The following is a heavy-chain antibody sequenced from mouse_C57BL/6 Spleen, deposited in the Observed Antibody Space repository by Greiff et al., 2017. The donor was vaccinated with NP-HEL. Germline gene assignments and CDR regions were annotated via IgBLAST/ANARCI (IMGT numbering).Heavy chain of an antibody. CDR3: ARHYDGHGGFAMDY. J-gene: IGHJ4*01. CDR1: GFTFSSYG. D-gene: IGHD2-3*01. V-gene: IGHV5-6*01. CDR2: ISSGGSYT. Sequence: EVKLVESGGDLVKPGGSLKLSCAASGFTFSSYGMSWVRQTPDKRLEWVATISSGGSYTYYPDSVKGRFTISRDNAKNTLYLQMSSLKSEDTAMYYCARHYDGHGGFAMDYWGQGTSVTVSS.